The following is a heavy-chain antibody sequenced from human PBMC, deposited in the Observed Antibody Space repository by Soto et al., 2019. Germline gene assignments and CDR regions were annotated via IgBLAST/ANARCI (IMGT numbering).Heavy chain of an antibody. CDR1: GGSISSISYY. Sequence: SETLSLTCTVSGGSISSISYYWGWIRQPPGKGLELIGSIYYSGSTYYKPSLKSRVTIYVDTSKNQFSLKLSSVTAADTAVYYCARHVRDLVFRGFDXWGQGTLVTVSX. J-gene: IGHJ5*02. D-gene: IGHD3-3*01. CDR2: IYYSGST. CDR3: ARHVRDLVFRGFDX. V-gene: IGHV4-39*01.